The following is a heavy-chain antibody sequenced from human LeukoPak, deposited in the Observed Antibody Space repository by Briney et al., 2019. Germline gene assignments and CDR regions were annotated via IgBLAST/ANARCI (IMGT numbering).Heavy chain of an antibody. V-gene: IGHV4-39*01. Sequence: PSETLSLTCTVSGGSISSSSYYWGWIRQPPGKGLEWIGSIYYSGSTYYNPSLKSRVTISVDTSKNQFSLKLSSVTAADTAVYYCARRRGIAARGGYYFDYWGQGTLVTVSS. CDR1: GGSISSSSYY. D-gene: IGHD6-6*01. CDR3: ARRRGIAARGGYYFDY. CDR2: IYYSGST. J-gene: IGHJ4*02.